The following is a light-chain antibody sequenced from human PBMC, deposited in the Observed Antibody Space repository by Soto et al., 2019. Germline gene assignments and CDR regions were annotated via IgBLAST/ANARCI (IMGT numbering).Light chain of an antibody. CDR3: NSYTSSGTYV. V-gene: IGLV2-18*02. CDR1: SSDVGSYNR. Sequence: QSALTLPPSVSGAPGQSVPPSCTGTSSDVGSYNRVSWYQQPPGTAPKLMIYEVSNRPSGVPDRFSGSKSGNTASLTISGLQAEDEADYYCNSYTSSGTYVFGTGTKVTVL. J-gene: IGLJ1*01. CDR2: EVS.